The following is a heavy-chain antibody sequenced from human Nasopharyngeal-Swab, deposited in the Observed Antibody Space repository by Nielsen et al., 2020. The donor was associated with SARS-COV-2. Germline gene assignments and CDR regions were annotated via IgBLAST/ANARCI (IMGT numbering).Heavy chain of an antibody. CDR3: ASSIVVVTAERHYYYYGMDV. D-gene: IGHD2-21*02. J-gene: IGHJ6*02. V-gene: IGHV4-61*02. Sequence: SETLSLTCTVSGGTVSGGSISSGSYYWSWIRQPAGKGLEWIGRIYTSGSTNYNPSLKSRVTISVDTSKNQFSLKLSSVTAADTAVYYCASSIVVVTAERHYYYYGMDVWGQGTTVTVSS. CDR1: GGSISSGSYY. CDR2: IYTSGST.